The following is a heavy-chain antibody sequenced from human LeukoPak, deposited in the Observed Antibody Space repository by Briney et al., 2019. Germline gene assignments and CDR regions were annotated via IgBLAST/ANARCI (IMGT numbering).Heavy chain of an antibody. D-gene: IGHD1-26*01. V-gene: IGHV1-69-2*01. CDR2: VDPEDGET. Sequence: ASVKVSCKVSGYTFPDYYMHWVRQAPGKGLEWMGLVDPEDGETIYAEQLQGRDTITTDTSTDTAYMELSSLRSEDSAVYYCATPPLASVGAMEVPWGQGTLVTVSS. CDR1: GYTFPDYY. CDR3: ATPPLASVGAMEVP. J-gene: IGHJ5*02.